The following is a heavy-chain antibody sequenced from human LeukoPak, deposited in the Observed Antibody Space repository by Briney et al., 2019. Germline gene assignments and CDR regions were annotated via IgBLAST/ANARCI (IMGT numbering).Heavy chain of an antibody. V-gene: IGHV3-7*01. D-gene: IGHD1-7*01. CDR2: IKQDGSEK. CDR1: GFTFSNYS. J-gene: IGHJ4*02. Sequence: GGSLRLSCAASGFTFSNYSMSWVRQAPGKGLEWVANIKQDGSEKYYVDSVKGRFTISRDNANNSLYLQMTSLRAEDTAVYYCAKNKWNYDYWGQGTLVTVSS. CDR3: AKNKWNYDY.